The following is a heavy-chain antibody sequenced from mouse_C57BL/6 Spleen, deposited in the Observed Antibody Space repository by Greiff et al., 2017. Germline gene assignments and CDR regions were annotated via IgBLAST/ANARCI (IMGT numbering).Heavy chain of an antibody. CDR3: ARMRRHSNWVYWYFDV. CDR2: IWWDDDK. J-gene: IGHJ1*03. CDR1: GFSLSTFGMG. V-gene: IGHV8-8*01. D-gene: IGHD4-1*01. Sequence: QVTLKVCGPGILQPSQTLSLTCSFSGFSLSTFGMGVGWIRQPSGKGLEWLAHIWWDDDKYYNPALKSRLTISKDTSKNQVFLKIANVDTAYTATYYCARMRRHSNWVYWYFDVWGTGTTVTVSS.